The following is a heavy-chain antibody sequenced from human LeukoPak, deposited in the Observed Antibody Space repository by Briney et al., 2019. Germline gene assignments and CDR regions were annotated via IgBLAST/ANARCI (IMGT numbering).Heavy chain of an antibody. J-gene: IGHJ4*02. D-gene: IGHD2-2*01. CDR3: ATPGGYCSSTSCYLFHY. CDR1: GGTFSSYA. CDR2: IIPNFGTA. V-gene: IGHV1-69*05. Sequence: SVKVSCKASGGTFSSYAISWVRQAPGQGLEWMGGIIPNFGTANYAQKFQGRVTITTDESTSTAYMELSSLRSEDTAVYYCATPGGYCSSTSCYLFHYWGQGTLVTVSS.